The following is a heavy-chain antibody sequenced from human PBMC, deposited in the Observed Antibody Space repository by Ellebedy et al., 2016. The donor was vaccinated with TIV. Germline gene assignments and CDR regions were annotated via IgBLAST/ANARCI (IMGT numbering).Heavy chain of an antibody. CDR1: GFTFSDYY. D-gene: IGHD3-3*01. V-gene: IGHV4-34*01. CDR2: INHSGST. CDR3: ARCSIWSGLDY. J-gene: IGHJ4*02. Sequence: ESLKISCAASGFTFSDYYMSWIRQPPGKGLEWLGEINHSGSTNYNPSLKSRVTISVDTSKNQFSLKVSSVTAADTAVYYCARCSIWSGLDYWGQGTLVTVSS.